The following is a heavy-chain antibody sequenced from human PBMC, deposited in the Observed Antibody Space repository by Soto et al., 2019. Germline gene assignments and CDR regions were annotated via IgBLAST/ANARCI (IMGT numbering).Heavy chain of an antibody. D-gene: IGHD3-22*01. Sequence: EVQLVESGGGLVQPGGSLRLSCAASGFSLSNYWMIWARQAPGKGLEWVANMRYDGSREHYVDSVKGRFTISRDNAQNSLYLQMNSLTAEDTAVYCCARDANYRDNSGSYYDVFDIWGQGTMVTVSS. CDR2: MRYDGSRE. V-gene: IGHV3-7*05. CDR1: GFSLSNYW. J-gene: IGHJ3*02. CDR3: ARDANYRDNSGSYYDVFDI.